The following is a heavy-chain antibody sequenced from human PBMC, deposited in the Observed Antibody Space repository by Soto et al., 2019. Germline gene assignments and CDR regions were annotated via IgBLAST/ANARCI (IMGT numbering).Heavy chain of an antibody. CDR2: IKSKNDGGTT. Sequence: EVQLVESGGGLVKPGGSLRLSCAASGFTFSNAWMSWVRQAPGKGLEWVGRIKSKNDGGTTDYASPVKGRFTISRDDSRNTLYLHMNSLKTEVKAVYYSATDSNWGEQGFENWGKGTLVTVSS. V-gene: IGHV3-15*01. CDR1: GFTFSNAW. J-gene: IGHJ4*02. CDR3: ATDSNWGEQGFEN. D-gene: IGHD3-16*01.